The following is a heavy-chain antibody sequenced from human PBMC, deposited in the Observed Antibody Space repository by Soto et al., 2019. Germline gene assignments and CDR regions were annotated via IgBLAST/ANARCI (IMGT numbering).Heavy chain of an antibody. CDR2: IYNDGTYS. J-gene: IGHJ4*02. V-gene: IGHV3-74*01. D-gene: IGHD3-10*01. Sequence: GGSLRLSCAASGFIFKMYWMHWVRQSPGKGLVWISRIYNDGTYSDYADSVRGRFTISRDNANDTLYLQMNNLRAEDSGLYYCTRGPRPISTGTGAYWGQGTQVTVSS. CDR1: GFIFKMYW. CDR3: TRGPRPISTGTGAY.